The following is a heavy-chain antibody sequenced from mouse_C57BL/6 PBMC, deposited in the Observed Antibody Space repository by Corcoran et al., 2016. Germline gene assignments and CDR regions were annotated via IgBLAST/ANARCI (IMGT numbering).Heavy chain of an antibody. J-gene: IGHJ1*03. Sequence: QVQLKQSGAELVRPGASVKLSCKASGYTFTDYYINWVKQRPGQGLEWIARIYPGSGNTYYNEKFKGKATLTAEKSSSTAHMQLSSLTSEDSAVYFCAREGTGNWYFDVWGTGTTVTVSS. CDR3: AREGTGNWYFDV. CDR1: GYTFTDYY. D-gene: IGHD3-3*01. CDR2: IYPGSGNT. V-gene: IGHV1-76*01.